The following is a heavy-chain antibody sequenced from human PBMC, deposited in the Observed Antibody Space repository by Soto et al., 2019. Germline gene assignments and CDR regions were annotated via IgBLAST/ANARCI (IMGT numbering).Heavy chain of an antibody. CDR3: ATRHGGSYNRCDP. Sequence: DTLSLTCTVSGGSISRSSYSWGWIRQPPGKGLEWIGTIYYSGSTYYNPSLKSRVTISVGTSKNQFSLKLSSVTAADTAVYYCATRHGGSYNRCDPWGQGTRVTVSS. D-gene: IGHD2-15*01. V-gene: IGHV4-39*01. CDR1: GGSISRSSYS. CDR2: IYYSGST. J-gene: IGHJ5*02.